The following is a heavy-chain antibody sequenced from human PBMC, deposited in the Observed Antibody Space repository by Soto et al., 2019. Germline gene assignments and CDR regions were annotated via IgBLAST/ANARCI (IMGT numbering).Heavy chain of an antibody. CDR1: GYSFTSYW. D-gene: IGHD3-10*01. Sequence: PGESLKISCRGSGYSFTSYWMGWVRQMPGKGLEWMGIIYPGDSDTRYSPSFQGQVTISADKSISTAYLQWSSLKASDTAMYYCLIVRGVTPWYYYGMDVWGQGTTVTVSS. J-gene: IGHJ6*02. CDR2: IYPGDSDT. V-gene: IGHV5-51*01. CDR3: LIVRGVTPWYYYGMDV.